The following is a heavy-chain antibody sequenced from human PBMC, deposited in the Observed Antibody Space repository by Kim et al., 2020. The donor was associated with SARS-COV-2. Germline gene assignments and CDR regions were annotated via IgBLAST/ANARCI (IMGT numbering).Heavy chain of an antibody. CDR3: ATDIAQWLASRYFYGMDV. D-gene: IGHD6-19*01. V-gene: IGHV3-30-3*01. Sequence: GGSLRLSCAASGFTFRNYALHWVRQAPGKGPEWPSVISYDGTNKYYADSVRGRFTISRDNSKDTLYLHIKSLRIDDTGLYYCATDIAQWLASRYFYGMDVWGQGTTVTVSS. CDR2: ISYDGTNK. CDR1: GFTFRNYA. J-gene: IGHJ6*02.